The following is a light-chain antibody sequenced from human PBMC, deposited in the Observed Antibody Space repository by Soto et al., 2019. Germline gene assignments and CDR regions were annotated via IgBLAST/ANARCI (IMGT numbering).Light chain of an antibody. CDR2: KAS. Sequence: DIQMTPSPSTLSASVGDRVNITCRASQSISSWLAWYQQKPGKAPKLLIYKASSLESGVPSRFSGSGSGTEFTLTISSLQPDDFATYYCQQYNSYSITFGQGTRLEIK. V-gene: IGKV1-5*03. CDR1: QSISSW. CDR3: QQYNSYSIT. J-gene: IGKJ5*01.